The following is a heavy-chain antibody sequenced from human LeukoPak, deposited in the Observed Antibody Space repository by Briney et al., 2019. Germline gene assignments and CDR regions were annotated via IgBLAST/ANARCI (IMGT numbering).Heavy chain of an antibody. V-gene: IGHV4-34*09. J-gene: IGHJ4*02. Sequence: SDTHSPTCAVDGGSLSGYYWSWIRQPPGKGLEWIGEINHSGSTYYNPSLKSRVTISVDTSKNQFSLKLSSVTAADTAVYYCARVRLTGWSNYYDSSGYYYAFDYWGQGTLVTVSS. CDR1: GGSLSGYY. CDR3: ARVRLTGWSNYYDSSGYYYAFDY. D-gene: IGHD3-22*01. CDR2: INHSGST.